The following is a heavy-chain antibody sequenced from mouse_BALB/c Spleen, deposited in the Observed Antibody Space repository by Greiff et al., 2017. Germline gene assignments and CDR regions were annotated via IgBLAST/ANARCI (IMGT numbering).Heavy chain of an antibody. CDR1: GFTFSNYW. J-gene: IGHJ1*01. CDR3: TRDYGSHWYFDV. Sequence: EVKLMESGGGLVQPGGSMKLSCVASGFTFSNYWMNWVRQSPEKGLEWVAEIRLKSNNYATHYAESVKGRFTISRDDSKSSVYLQMNNLRAEDTGIYYCTRDYGSHWYFDVWGAGTTVTVSS. V-gene: IGHV6-6*02. CDR2: IRLKSNNYAT. D-gene: IGHD1-1*01.